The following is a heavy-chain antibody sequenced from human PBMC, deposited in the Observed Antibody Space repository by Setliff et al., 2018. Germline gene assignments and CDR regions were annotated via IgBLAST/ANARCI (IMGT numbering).Heavy chain of an antibody. CDR3: ARGGTFRYFDY. CDR2: VYYSGTA. Sequence: SETLSLTCTVSGGSISTYYWSWIRQPPGKGLEYIGYVYYSGTANYSPSLKSLVIISVDTSKNQSSLNLRSVTAADTAVYYCARGGTFRYFDYWGQGTPVTVSS. D-gene: IGHD5-12*01. V-gene: IGHV4-59*01. CDR1: GGSISTYY. J-gene: IGHJ4*02.